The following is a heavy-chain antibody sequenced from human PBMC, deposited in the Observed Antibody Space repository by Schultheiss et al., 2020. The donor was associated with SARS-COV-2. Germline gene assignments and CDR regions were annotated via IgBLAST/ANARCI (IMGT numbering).Heavy chain of an antibody. J-gene: IGHJ4*02. CDR2: ISAYNGNT. D-gene: IGHD4-17*01. CDR1: GYTFTNYG. Sequence: ASVKVSCKASGYTFTNYGVSWVRQAPGQGLEWMGWISAYNGNTNYAQKLQGRVTMTTDTSTSTAYMELRSLRSDDTAVYYCARDRYGDYASSLDYWGQGTLVTVSS. V-gene: IGHV1-18*01. CDR3: ARDRYGDYASSLDY.